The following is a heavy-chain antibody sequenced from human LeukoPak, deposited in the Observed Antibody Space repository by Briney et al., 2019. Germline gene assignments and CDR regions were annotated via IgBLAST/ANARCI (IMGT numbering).Heavy chain of an antibody. CDR3: ARSITMIVVVLTGYMDV. J-gene: IGHJ6*03. CDR1: GFTFSSYG. Sequence: PSGGTLRLSCAASGFTFSSYGMSWVRQAPGKGLEWVSYISSSGSTIYYADSVKGRFTISRDNAKNSLYLQMNSLRAEDTAVYYCARSITMIVVVLTGYMDVWGKGTTVTVSS. CDR2: ISSSGSTI. D-gene: IGHD3-22*01. V-gene: IGHV3-48*04.